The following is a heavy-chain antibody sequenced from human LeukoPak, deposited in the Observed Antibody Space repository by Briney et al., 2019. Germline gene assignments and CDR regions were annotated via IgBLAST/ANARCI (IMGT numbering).Heavy chain of an antibody. CDR3: ARDYCSSTSCLFDY. D-gene: IGHD2-2*01. Sequence: GASVKVSCKTSGYSFTNYYMHWVRQAPGQGLEWMGIINPSGGSTNYAQKFQGRVTMTRDTSTSTVYMELSRLRSDDTAVYYCARDYCSSTSCLFDYWGQGTLVTVSS. V-gene: IGHV1-46*01. J-gene: IGHJ4*02. CDR1: GYSFTNYY. CDR2: INPSGGST.